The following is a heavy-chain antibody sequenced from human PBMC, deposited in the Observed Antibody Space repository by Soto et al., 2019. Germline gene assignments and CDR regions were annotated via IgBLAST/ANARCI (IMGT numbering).Heavy chain of an antibody. CDR2: ISYDGSNK. D-gene: IGHD4-17*01. CDR1: GFTFSSYG. V-gene: IGHV3-30*18. CDR3: AKDRSKTTVVTPGY. Sequence: GGSLRLSCAASGFTFSSYGMHWVRQAPGKGLEWVAVISYDGSNKYYADSVKGRFTISRDNSKNTLYLQMNSLRAEDTAVYYCAKDRSKTTVVTPGYWGQGTLVTVSS. J-gene: IGHJ4*02.